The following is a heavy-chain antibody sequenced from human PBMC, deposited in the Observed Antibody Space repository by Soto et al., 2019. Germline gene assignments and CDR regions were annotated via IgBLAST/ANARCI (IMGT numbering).Heavy chain of an antibody. CDR3: ARDTSDQWLRLFFDC. CDR2: ISSDERNK. J-gene: IGHJ4*02. Sequence: QVQLVESGGGVVQPGRSLRLSCAASGFTFSRYAMYWVRQAPGKGLEWVAVISSDERNKFYADSVKGRFTISRDNSENTVYLQMNSLRPEDTAVYFCARDTSDQWLRLFFDCWGQGTLVTVSS. D-gene: IGHD5-12*01. V-gene: IGHV3-30*04. CDR1: GFTFSRYA.